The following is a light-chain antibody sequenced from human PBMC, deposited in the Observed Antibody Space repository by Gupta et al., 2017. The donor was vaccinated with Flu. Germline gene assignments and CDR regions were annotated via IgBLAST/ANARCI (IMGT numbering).Light chain of an antibody. CDR2: DAS. CDR3: QQRSNGPPGFT. V-gene: IGKV3-11*01. J-gene: IGKJ2*01. CDR1: QSVSSC. Sequence: EIVLTQSPATLSLSPGERATLSCRASQSVSSCLAWYQQKPGQAPRLLIYDASNRATGTPARFSGSGVGTDFNLTISSREPEDFAVYYCQQRSNGPPGFTFGQGTKLDIK.